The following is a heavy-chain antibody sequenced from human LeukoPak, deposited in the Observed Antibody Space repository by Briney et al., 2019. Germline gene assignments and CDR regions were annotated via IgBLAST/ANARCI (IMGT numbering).Heavy chain of an antibody. D-gene: IGHD4-23*01. Sequence: GGSLRLSCAASGFSFKAYWMTWVRQAPGKGLEWLSTISGSGGSTYSADSVKGRFTISRDSSKNTLYLQMNSLRAEDTAIYYCAKPYGGNSGVCDYWGQGTLVTVSS. CDR2: ISGSGGST. J-gene: IGHJ4*02. CDR1: GFSFKAYW. V-gene: IGHV3-23*01. CDR3: AKPYGGNSGVCDY.